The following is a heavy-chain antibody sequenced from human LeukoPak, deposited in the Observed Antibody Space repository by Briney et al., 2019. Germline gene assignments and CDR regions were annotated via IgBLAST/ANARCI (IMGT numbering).Heavy chain of an antibody. CDR1: GFTFSSYG. Sequence: GGSLRLSCAASGFTFSSYGMHWVRQAPGKGLEWVAVISYDGSNKYYADSVKGRFTISRDNSKNPLYLQMNSLRAEDTAVYYCAKALLPTYYYGSGSYYNDYFDYWGQGTLVTVSS. D-gene: IGHD3-10*01. V-gene: IGHV3-30*18. J-gene: IGHJ4*02. CDR2: ISYDGSNK. CDR3: AKALLPTYYYGSGSYYNDYFDY.